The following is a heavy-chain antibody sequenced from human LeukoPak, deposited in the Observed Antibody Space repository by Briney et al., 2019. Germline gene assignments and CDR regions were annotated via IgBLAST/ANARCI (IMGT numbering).Heavy chain of an antibody. CDR1: GGSISISNYF. V-gene: IGHV4-39*01. J-gene: IGHJ4*02. CDR3: AFSGWFWGAFDY. D-gene: IGHD6-19*01. CDR2: RSSTGIT. Sequence: PSETLSLTCSVSGGSISISNYFWGWTREPPGKGLEWIACRSSTGITHYHSSLESRISVSVETSKSQFSLRLTSLTAADTAVYYCAFSGWFWGAFDYWGQGILVTVSS.